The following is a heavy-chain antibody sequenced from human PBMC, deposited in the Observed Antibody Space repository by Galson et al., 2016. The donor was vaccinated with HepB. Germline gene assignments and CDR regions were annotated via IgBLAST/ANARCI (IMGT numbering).Heavy chain of an antibody. CDR2: ISYDGNNK. CDR1: GFTFSTYS. J-gene: IGHJ4*02. Sequence: SLRLSCAAFGFTFSTYSINWVRQAPGKGLEWVAVISYDGNNKNYADSVKGRFTISRNSSNNTLFLQVNSLRTEETAWYYCAKGRAVIAADPSLDSWGQGAPVTVSS. CDR3: AKGRAVIAADPSLDS. V-gene: IGHV3-30*18. D-gene: IGHD2-15*01.